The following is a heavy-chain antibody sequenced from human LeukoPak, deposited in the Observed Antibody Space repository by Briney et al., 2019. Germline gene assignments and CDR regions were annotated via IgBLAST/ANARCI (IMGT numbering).Heavy chain of an antibody. CDR1: GFTFSSYG. J-gene: IGHJ4*02. CDR3: AKDRDLWFGELLN. V-gene: IGHV3-30*18. CDR2: ISYDGSNK. D-gene: IGHD3-10*01. Sequence: GGSLRLSCAASGFTFSSYGMHWVRQTPGKGLEWVAVISYDGSNKYYADSVKGRFTISRDNSKNTLYLQMNSLRAEDTAVYYCAKDRDLWFGELLNWGQGTLVTVSS.